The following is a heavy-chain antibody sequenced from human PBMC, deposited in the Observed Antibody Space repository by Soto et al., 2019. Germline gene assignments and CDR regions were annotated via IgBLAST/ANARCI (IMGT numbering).Heavy chain of an antibody. CDR3: ARGAVSVAGTFWFDP. J-gene: IGHJ5*02. CDR2: INPSGGST. Sequence: ASVKVSCKASGYTFTSYYMHWVRQAPGQGLEWMGIINPSGGSTSYAQKFQGRVTMTTDTSTSTAYMELRSLRSDDTAVYYCARGAVSVAGTFWFDPWGQGTLVTVSS. CDR1: GYTFTSYY. V-gene: IGHV1-46*01. D-gene: IGHD6-19*01.